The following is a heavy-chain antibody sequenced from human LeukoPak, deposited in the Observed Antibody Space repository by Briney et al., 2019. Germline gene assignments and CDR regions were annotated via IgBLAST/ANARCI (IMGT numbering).Heavy chain of an antibody. V-gene: IGHV3-7*01. CDR2: INSDGSAK. J-gene: IGHJ4*02. CDR1: GFSFSSQW. CDR3: ADLGTSD. Sequence: PGGSLRLSCAVSGFSFSSQWMTWVRRAPGTGLEWVATINSDGSAKYLVDSVKGRFTISRDNAKNLVYLQMSILRAEDTAVYYCADLGTSDCGQGTLVTVSS. D-gene: IGHD1-7*01.